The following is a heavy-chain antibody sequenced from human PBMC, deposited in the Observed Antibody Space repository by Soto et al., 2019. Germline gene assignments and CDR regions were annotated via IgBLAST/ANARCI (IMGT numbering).Heavy chain of an antibody. D-gene: IGHD3-10*01. J-gene: IGHJ4*02. V-gene: IGHV3-33*01. Sequence: QVQLVESGGGVVQPGRSLRLSCAASGFTFSSYGMHWVRQAPGKGLEWVAVIWYDGSNKYYADSVKGRFTISRDNSKNTLYLQMNSLRAEDTAVYYCARDRGYGSGSYRPMYYFDYWGQGTLVTVSS. CDR2: IWYDGSNK. CDR3: ARDRGYGSGSYRPMYYFDY. CDR1: GFTFSSYG.